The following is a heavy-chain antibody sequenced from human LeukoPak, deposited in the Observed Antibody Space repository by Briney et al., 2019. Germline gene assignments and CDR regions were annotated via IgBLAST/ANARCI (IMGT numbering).Heavy chain of an antibody. CDR1: GFTFSNAW. Sequence: GGSLRLSCPASGFTFSNAWMSWVRQAPRKGLEWVSGINWNGGSTGYADSVKGRFTISRDNAKNSLYLQMNSPRAEDTALYHCARVDDSYYYFYMDAWGKGTTVTVSS. V-gene: IGHV3-20*01. CDR2: INWNGGST. CDR3: ARVDDSYYYFYMDA. J-gene: IGHJ6*03. D-gene: IGHD3-3*01.